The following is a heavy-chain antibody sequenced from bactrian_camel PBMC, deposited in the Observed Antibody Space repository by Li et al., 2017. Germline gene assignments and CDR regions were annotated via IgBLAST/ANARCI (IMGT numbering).Heavy chain of an antibody. CDR2: IDADGGTT. J-gene: IGHJ4*01. CDR1: GFFFSSYW. V-gene: IGHV3S1*01. Sequence: QLVESGGGLVQPGGSLRLSCAASGFFFSSYWMYWVRQAPGKGLESVSSIDADGGTTYYTDSVKGRFTISRDNAKNTVYLRMNSLKSEDSAVYYCVRDLLTGWGQGTQVTVS. CDR3: VRDLLTG. D-gene: IGHD8*01.